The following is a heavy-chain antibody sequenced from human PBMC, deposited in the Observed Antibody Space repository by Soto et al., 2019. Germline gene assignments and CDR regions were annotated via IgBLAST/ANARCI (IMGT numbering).Heavy chain of an antibody. J-gene: IGHJ4*02. V-gene: IGHV1-69*01. D-gene: IGHD3-22*01. CDR1: GGLFSSYP. CDR3: ARGGSGYTWFNEF. Sequence: QEQMVQAGAEGQKPGSSVKVSCKASGGLFSSYPISWVRQVPGQGLEWEGGLIPVFQTAYYTQRFQGRVTITADESTNTAYMGLSSLRSEDTAIYYCARGGSGYTWFNEFWGQGTLVTVSS. CDR2: LIPVFQTA.